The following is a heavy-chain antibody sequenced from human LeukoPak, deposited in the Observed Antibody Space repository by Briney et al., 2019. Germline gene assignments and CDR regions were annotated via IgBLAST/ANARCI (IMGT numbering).Heavy chain of an antibody. Sequence: GGSLRLSCVASGLPIADFAMHWVRQAPGKGLEWVSVVSASGFTTDYADSVKGRFTISRDNSKNTLYLQMNSLRAEDTAVYYCAKGGRGTYYADSWGQGTLVTVSS. CDR2: VSASGFTT. D-gene: IGHD3-16*01. CDR1: GLPIADFA. J-gene: IGHJ4*02. V-gene: IGHV3-23*01. CDR3: AKGGRGTYYADS.